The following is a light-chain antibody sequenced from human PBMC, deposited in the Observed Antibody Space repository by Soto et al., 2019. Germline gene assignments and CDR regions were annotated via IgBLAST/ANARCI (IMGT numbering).Light chain of an antibody. CDR2: GAS. J-gene: IGKJ4*01. V-gene: IGKV3-20*01. Sequence: EIVMTQSPATLSVSPGETATLSCRASQSVSSSLAWYQQKPGQAPRLLIYGASTRATGIPARFSGSGSGTDFTLTISRLEPEDFAVYYCQQYGSSPLTFGGGTKVDIK. CDR1: QSVSSS. CDR3: QQYGSSPLT.